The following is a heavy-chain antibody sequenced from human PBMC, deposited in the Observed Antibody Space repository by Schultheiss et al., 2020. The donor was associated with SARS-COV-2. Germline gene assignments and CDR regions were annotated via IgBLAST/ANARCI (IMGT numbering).Heavy chain of an antibody. V-gene: IGHV4-59*08. D-gene: IGHD3-10*01. CDR1: GGSISSYY. J-gene: IGHJ4*02. CDR3: SRVRRQFASGSPSDY. CDR2: IYHSGST. Sequence: SETLSLTCTVSGGSISSYYWSWIRQPPGKGLEWIGEIYHSGSTNYNPSLRSRISMSVDTSKNQFSLRMTSVTAADTAVYYCSRVRRQFASGSPSDYWGRGSLVTVSS.